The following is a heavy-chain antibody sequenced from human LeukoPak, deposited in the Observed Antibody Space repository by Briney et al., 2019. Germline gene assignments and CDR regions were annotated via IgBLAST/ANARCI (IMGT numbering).Heavy chain of an antibody. CDR3: AREDRLTYYYYGMDV. CDR2: ISAYNGNT. V-gene: IGHV1-18*01. Sequence: ASVKVSCKASGYTFTSYGISWVRQAPGQGLEWMGWISAYNGNTNYAQKLQGRVTMTTDTSTSTAYMELRSLRSDDTAVYYCAREDRLTYYYYGMDVWGQGTTVTVSS. J-gene: IGHJ6*02. CDR1: GYTFTSYG.